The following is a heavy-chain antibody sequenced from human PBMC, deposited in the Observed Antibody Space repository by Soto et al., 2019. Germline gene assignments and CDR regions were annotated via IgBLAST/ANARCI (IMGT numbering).Heavy chain of an antibody. CDR3: ATDPPESGWYKQALVFYC. Sequence: QVQLVESGGGVVQPGRSLRLSCVASGFSFSNYGMHWVRQAPGKGLEWVADIWYDGTNKYYGDSVKGRFTISRDNSNNALYLEVSCLGGGDTAVYYCATDPPESGWYKQALVFYCWGQGTLVTVSS. V-gene: IGHV3-33*01. D-gene: IGHD6-19*01. CDR1: GFSFSNYG. CDR2: IWYDGTNK. J-gene: IGHJ4*02.